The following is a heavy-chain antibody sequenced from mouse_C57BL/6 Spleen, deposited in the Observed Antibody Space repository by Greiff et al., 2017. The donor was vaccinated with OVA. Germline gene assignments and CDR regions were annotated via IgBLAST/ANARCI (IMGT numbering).Heavy chain of an antibody. D-gene: IGHD4-1*01. Sequence: EVQRVESGGGLVQPGGSLKLSCAASGFTFSDYYMYWVRQTPEKRLEWVAYISNGGGSTYYPDTIKGRFTISRDNAKNTLYLQMSRLKSEDTAMYYCARQPLTGYYFDYWGQGTTLTVSS. CDR2: ISNGGGST. CDR1: GFTFSDYY. J-gene: IGHJ2*01. CDR3: ARQPLTGYYFDY. V-gene: IGHV5-12*01.